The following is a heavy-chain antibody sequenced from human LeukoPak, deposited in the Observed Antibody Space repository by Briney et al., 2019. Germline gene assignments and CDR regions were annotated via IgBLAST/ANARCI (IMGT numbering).Heavy chain of an antibody. D-gene: IGHD2/OR15-2a*01. V-gene: IGHV4-39*07. CDR1: GGSISSSSYY. J-gene: IGHJ6*03. Sequence: SETLSLTCTVSGGSISSSSYYWGWIRQPPGKGLEWIGSIYYSGSTYYNPSLKSRVTISVDTSKNQFSLKLSSVTAADTAVYYCARVVSPGYYYYYYMDVWGKGTTVTVSS. CDR3: ARVVSPGYYYYYYMDV. CDR2: IYYSGST.